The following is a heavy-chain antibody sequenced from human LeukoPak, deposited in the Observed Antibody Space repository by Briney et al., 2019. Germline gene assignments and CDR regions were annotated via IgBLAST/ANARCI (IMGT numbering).Heavy chain of an antibody. V-gene: IGHV4-34*01. CDR1: GGSFSGYY. CDR3: ARLRSSVLIAGPRADY. D-gene: IGHD1-26*01. CDR2: INHSGST. Sequence: PSETLSLTCAVYGGSFSGYYWSWIRQPPGKGLEWIGEINHSGSTNYNPSLKSRVTISVDTSKNQFSLKLSSVTAADTAVYYCARLRSSVLIAGPRADYWGQGTLVTVSS. J-gene: IGHJ4*02.